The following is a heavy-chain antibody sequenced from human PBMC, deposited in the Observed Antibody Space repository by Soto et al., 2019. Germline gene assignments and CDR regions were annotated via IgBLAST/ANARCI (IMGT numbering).Heavy chain of an antibody. D-gene: IGHD2-21*02. V-gene: IGHV1-46*01. CDR2: VNPSGGHT. Sequence: ASVKVSCKASGDTFTDYYIHWVRQAPGQGLEWMGTVNPSGGHTTYAQHFLGRMTMARDTSTSTLYMELASLTSEDTAIYFCARGGNVVVVTTALDYWGQGTLVTVSS. CDR1: GDTFTDYY. J-gene: IGHJ4*02. CDR3: ARGGNVVVVTTALDY.